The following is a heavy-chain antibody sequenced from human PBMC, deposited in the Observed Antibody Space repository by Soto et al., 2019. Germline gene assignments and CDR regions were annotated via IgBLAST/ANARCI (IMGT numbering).Heavy chain of an antibody. CDR2: TYHSGST. V-gene: IGHV4-4*02. CDR1: SGSISSGNW. CDR3: ARRPGFWGPFDP. J-gene: IGHJ5*02. Sequence: QVQLQESGPGLVKPSGTLSLTCAVSSGSISSGNWWSWVRQPPGEGLEWIGETYHSGSTHYNPSLKSRVTISVDKSKNQISLKLRSVTAADTAVYYCARRPGFWGPFDPGGQGTLVTVSS. D-gene: IGHD3-16*01.